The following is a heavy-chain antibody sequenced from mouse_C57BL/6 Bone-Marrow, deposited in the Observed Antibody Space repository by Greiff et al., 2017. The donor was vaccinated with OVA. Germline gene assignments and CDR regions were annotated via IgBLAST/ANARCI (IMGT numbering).Heavy chain of an antibody. J-gene: IGHJ4*01. CDR1: GYAFSSYW. D-gene: IGHD2-4*01. CDR3: ASPYDYDEFYAMDY. CDR2: IYPGDGDT. Sequence: VQLQESGAELVKPGASVKISCKASGYAFSSYWMNWVKQRPGKGLEWIGQIYPGDGDTNYNGKFKGKATLTADKSPSTAYMQLSSLTSEDSAVYFCASPYDYDEFYAMDYWGQGTSVTVSS. V-gene: IGHV1-80*01.